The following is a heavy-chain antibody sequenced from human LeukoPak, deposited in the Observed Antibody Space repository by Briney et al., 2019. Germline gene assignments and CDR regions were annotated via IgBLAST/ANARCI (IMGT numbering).Heavy chain of an antibody. CDR1: GFTVSSNY. Sequence: PGGSLRLSCAASGFTVSSNYMNWVRQAPGKGLEWVSSISSSSSYIYYADSVKGRFTISRDNAKNSLYLQMNSLRAEDTAVYYCARDIARGVMTDYWGQGALVTVSS. CDR2: ISSSSSYI. CDR3: ARDIARGVMTDY. J-gene: IGHJ4*02. V-gene: IGHV3-21*04. D-gene: IGHD3-10*01.